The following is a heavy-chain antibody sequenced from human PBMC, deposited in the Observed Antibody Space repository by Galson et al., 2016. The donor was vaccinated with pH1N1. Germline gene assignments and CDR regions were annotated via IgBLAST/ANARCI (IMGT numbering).Heavy chain of an antibody. CDR1: GFSLPTAGMR. CDR2: IDRDDDK. CDR3: ARIRAGDDSFDI. V-gene: IGHV2-70*04. Sequence: PALVKPTQTLTLTCTFSGFSLPTAGMRVSWIRQPPGKAPEWLARIDRDDDKYYSTSLKTRLTISKDTSRNQVVLAMTNMDPLDTATYYCARIRAGDDSFDIWGQGTMVTVSS. J-gene: IGHJ3*02.